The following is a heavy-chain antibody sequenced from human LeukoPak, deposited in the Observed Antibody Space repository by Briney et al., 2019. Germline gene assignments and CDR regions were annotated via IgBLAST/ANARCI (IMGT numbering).Heavy chain of an antibody. CDR2: ISSSSTYI. D-gene: IGHD1-26*01. CDR1: GFTFSTYS. Sequence: GGSLRLSCAASGFTFSTYSMDWVRQAPGKGLEWVSSISSSSTYIYYADSVKGRFTISRDNAKNSLYLQMNSLRAEDTAVYYCASPSGSSNYWGQGTLVTVSS. CDR3: ASPSGSSNY. J-gene: IGHJ4*02. V-gene: IGHV3-21*04.